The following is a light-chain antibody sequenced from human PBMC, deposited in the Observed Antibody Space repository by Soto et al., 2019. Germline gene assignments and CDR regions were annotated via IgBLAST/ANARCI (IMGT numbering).Light chain of an antibody. CDR1: QTVLHSSNNYNY. V-gene: IGKV4-1*01. CDR2: WAF. CDR3: QQYYTTPWT. Sequence: ILMTQSPDSLAVSLCERATINCKSSQTVLHSSNNYNYLAWYQQRPGQSPKVLIYWAFTREFGVPDRFSGSGSGTDSTLTIRSLQAEDGAVYSCQQYYTTPWTFGQGTKVEI. J-gene: IGKJ1*01.